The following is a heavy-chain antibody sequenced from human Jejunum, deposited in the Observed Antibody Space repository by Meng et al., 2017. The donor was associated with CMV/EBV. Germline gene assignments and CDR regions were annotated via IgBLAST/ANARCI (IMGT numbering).Heavy chain of an antibody. D-gene: IGHD6-6*01. CDR1: TFDASA. Sequence: TFDASAMPWVRQAPGKGLEWVSGISSNSGSIGYADSVKGRFTISRDNAKNSLYLQMNSLRAEDTALYYCAKVDSSSYYYYYGMDVWGQGTTVTVSS. J-gene: IGHJ6*02. V-gene: IGHV3-9*01. CDR3: AKVDSSSYYYYYGMDV. CDR2: ISSNSGSI.